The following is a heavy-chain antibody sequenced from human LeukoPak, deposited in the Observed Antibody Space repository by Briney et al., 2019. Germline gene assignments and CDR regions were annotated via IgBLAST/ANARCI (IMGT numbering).Heavy chain of an antibody. CDR3: ARGWRYMDV. J-gene: IGHJ6*03. Sequence: GGSLRLSCAASGFTLINYAMHWVRQAPGKGLEYVSAVTSNGVSTYCADSVQGRFTISRDNSKNTLYLQMGSLRAEDMAVYYCARGWRYMDVWGRGTTVTVSS. CDR2: VTSNGVST. V-gene: IGHV3-64*02. CDR1: GFTLINYA.